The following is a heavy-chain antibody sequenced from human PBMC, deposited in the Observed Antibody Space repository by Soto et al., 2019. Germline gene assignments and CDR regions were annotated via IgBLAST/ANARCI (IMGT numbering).Heavy chain of an antibody. CDR1: GFTFSSYW. J-gene: IGHJ4*02. Sequence: EVQLVESGGGLVQPGGSLRLSCAASGFTFSSYWMHWVRQAPGKGLVWVSRINSDGSSTYYADSVKGRFTISRHNAKNTLNLQVSSLRAADTAVYYCVRHLAGNRVYWGQGTLGTVSS. CDR3: VRHLAGNRVY. D-gene: IGHD3-3*02. V-gene: IGHV3-74*01. CDR2: INSDGSST.